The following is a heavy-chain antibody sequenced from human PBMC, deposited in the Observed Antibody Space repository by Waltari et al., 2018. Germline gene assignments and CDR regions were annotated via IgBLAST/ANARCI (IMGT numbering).Heavy chain of an antibody. D-gene: IGHD3-3*01. CDR3: ARGEFWSGYNYYYYGMDV. CDR1: GFTFSSYG. CDR2: IWYDESNK. V-gene: IGHV3-33*01. J-gene: IGHJ6*02. Sequence: QVQLVESGGGVVQPGRSLRLSCAASGFTFSSYGMHWVRQAPGKGLEWVAVIWYDESNKYYADSVKGRFTISRDNSKNTLYLQMNSLRAEDTAVYYCARGEFWSGYNYYYYGMDVWGQGTTVTVSS.